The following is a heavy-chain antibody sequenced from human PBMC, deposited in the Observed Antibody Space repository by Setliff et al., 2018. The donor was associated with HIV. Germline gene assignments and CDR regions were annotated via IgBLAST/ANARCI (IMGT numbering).Heavy chain of an antibody. CDR2: IYSSGST. CDR3: ARLDCSSSSGFVDY. Sequence: SETLSLTCTVSGGSISNYYWSWIRQPAGKGLEWIGRIYSSGSTNYNPSLKSRVTISVDTSKNQFSLKLSSVTAADTAVYYCARLDCSSSSGFVDYWGRGTLVTVSS. V-gene: IGHV4-4*07. CDR1: GGSISNYY. J-gene: IGHJ4*02. D-gene: IGHD2-2*01.